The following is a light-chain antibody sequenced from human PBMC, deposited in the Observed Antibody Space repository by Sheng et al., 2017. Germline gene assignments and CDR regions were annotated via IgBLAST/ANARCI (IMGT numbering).Light chain of an antibody. J-gene: IGKJ4*01. CDR3: QKYSSVPLT. CDR2: AAS. V-gene: IGKV1-27*01. Sequence: DIQMTQSPSSLSAFVGDRVTITCRASQDIGSYLAWFQQKPGKVPKLLIYAASTLQSGVPSRFSGSGSGTDFTLTIRSLQPEDVATYYCQKYSSVPLTSVGG. CDR1: QDIGSY.